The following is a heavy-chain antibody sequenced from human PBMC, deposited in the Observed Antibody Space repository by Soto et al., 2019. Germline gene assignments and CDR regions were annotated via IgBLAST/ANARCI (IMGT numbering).Heavy chain of an antibody. V-gene: IGHV1-2*02. Sequence: ASVKVSCKASGYTFTGYYMHWVRQAPGQGLEWMGWINPNSGGTNYAQKFQGRVTMTRDTSISTAYMELSRLSSVAAADTAVYYCARGRGGTYDAFDIWGQGTLVTVSS. CDR2: INPNSGGT. CDR3: ARGRGGTYDAFDI. J-gene: IGHJ3*02. CDR1: GYTFTGYY. D-gene: IGHD1-26*01.